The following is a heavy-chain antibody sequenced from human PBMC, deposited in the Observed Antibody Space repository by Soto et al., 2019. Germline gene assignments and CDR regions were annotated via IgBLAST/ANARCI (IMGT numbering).Heavy chain of an antibody. CDR2: INAGNGNT. J-gene: IGHJ4*02. Sequence: QVQLVQSGAEVKKPGASVKVSCKASGYTFTSYAMHWVRQAPGQRLEWMGWINAGNGNTKYSQKFQGRVTITRDTSASTAYMELSSRRSEHTPGYYCAGAWNDGYNFDYWGQGTLVTVYS. V-gene: IGHV1-3*01. CDR1: GYTFTSYA. D-gene: IGHD1-1*01. CDR3: AGAWNDGYNFDY.